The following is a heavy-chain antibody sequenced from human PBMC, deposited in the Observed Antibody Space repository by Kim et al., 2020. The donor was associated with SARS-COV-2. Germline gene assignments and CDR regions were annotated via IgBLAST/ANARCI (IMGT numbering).Heavy chain of an antibody. V-gene: IGHV4-34*01. CDR2: ST. Sequence: STNYNPSLKSRVTISVDTSKNQFSLKLSSVTAADTTVYYCARFTMIEYSIWGQGTMVTVSS. CDR3: ARFTMIEYSI. D-gene: IGHD3-22*01. J-gene: IGHJ3*02.